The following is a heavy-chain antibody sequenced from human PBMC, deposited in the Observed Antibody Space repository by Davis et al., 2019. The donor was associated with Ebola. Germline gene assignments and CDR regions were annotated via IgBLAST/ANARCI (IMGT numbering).Heavy chain of an antibody. CDR1: GFTFSSYA. CDR2: ISSNGGST. D-gene: IGHD3-22*01. Sequence: PGGSLRLSCAASGFTFSSYAMHWVRQAPGKGLEYVSAISSNGGSTYYADSVKGRFTISRDNSKNTLYLQMNSLRAEDTAVYYCAKDSSGYHPYFQHWGQGTLVTVSS. V-gene: IGHV3-64*04. J-gene: IGHJ1*01. CDR3: AKDSSGYHPYFQH.